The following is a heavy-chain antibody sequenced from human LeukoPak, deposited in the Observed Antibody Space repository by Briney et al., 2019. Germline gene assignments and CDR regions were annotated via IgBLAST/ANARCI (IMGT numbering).Heavy chain of an antibody. CDR1: GFTFSSYW. Sequence: GGSLRLSCAASGFTFSSYWMSWVRQAPGKGLEWVANIKQDGSEKYYVDSVKGRFTISRDNAKNSLYLQMNSLRAEDTAVYYCARDRRGIYCSGGSCHNAFDIWGQGTMVTVSS. V-gene: IGHV3-7*01. D-gene: IGHD2-15*01. CDR2: IKQDGSEK. J-gene: IGHJ3*02. CDR3: ARDRRGIYCSGGSCHNAFDI.